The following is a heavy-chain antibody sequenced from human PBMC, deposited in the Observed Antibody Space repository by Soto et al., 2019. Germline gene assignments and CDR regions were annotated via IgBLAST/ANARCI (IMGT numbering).Heavy chain of an antibody. Sequence: QLVESGGRLVQRGGSLRLSCSGSGFIFGDHVMDWVRQAPGRGLEWVAGISGSGNSPFFRDSVKGRFTISRDNSKNTVYLEMNNLRDEDSAMYFCARGTHSYSGSHELDAWGLGTLVTVSS. CDR3: ARGTHSYSGSHELDA. J-gene: IGHJ5*02. CDR1: GFIFGDHV. CDR2: ISGSGNSP. V-gene: IGHV3-23*04. D-gene: IGHD1-26*01.